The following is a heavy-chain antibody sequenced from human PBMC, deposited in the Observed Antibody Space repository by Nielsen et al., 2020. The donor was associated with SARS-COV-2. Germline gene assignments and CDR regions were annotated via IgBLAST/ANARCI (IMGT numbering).Heavy chain of an antibody. CDR3: AKSIMELWDFDY. J-gene: IGHJ4*02. V-gene: IGHV3-23*01. Sequence: LSLTCAASGFTFSTYAMSWVRQAPGKGLEWVSAISGSGRTPYYADSVKGRFTISRDNSKNTLYLQVNSLRADDTALYYCAKSIMELWDFDYWGQGTLVTVSS. CDR2: ISGSGRTP. CDR1: GFTFSTYA. D-gene: IGHD1-7*01.